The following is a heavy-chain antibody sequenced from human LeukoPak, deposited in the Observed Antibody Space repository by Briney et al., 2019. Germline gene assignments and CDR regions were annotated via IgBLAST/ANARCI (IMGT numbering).Heavy chain of an antibody. D-gene: IGHD6-19*01. V-gene: IGHV3-23*01. CDR1: GFTFTNAW. CDR3: AKDHEQWLTYFDY. Sequence: GGSLRLSCAASGFTFTNAWMSWVRQAPGKGLTWVSGISGSGGTTYYADSVKGRFTISRDNSKNTLYLQMNSLRAEDTAVYYCAKDHEQWLTYFDYWGRGTLVTVSS. CDR2: ISGSGGTT. J-gene: IGHJ4*02.